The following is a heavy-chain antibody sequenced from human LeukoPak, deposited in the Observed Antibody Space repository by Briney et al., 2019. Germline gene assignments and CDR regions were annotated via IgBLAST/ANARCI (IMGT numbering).Heavy chain of an antibody. J-gene: IGHJ3*02. Sequence: SQTLSLTCTVSGGPISSDSYYWSWIRQPAGKGLEWIGRIYPSGSTNYNPSLKSRVTISLGTSKNQFSLKLSSVTAADTAVYYCARDRKKYCGGDCLDAFDIWGQGTMVTVSS. CDR1: GGPISSDSYY. D-gene: IGHD2-21*01. CDR2: IYPSGST. V-gene: IGHV4-61*02. CDR3: ARDRKKYCGGDCLDAFDI.